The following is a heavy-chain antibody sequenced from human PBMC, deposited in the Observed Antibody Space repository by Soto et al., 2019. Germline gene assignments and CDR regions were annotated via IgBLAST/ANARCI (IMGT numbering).Heavy chain of an antibody. D-gene: IGHD3-16*01. J-gene: IGHJ6*02. CDR1: GLTFSDYY. CDR3: ARGGTLLGLYYYGMDV. CDR2: ISSSSSYT. Sequence: GGSLRLSCAASGLTFSDYYMIWIRQAPGKGLEWVSYISSSSSYTNYADSVKGRFTISRDNAKNSLYLQMNSLRAEDTAVYYCARGGTLLGLYYYGMDVWGQGTTVTVSS. V-gene: IGHV3-11*06.